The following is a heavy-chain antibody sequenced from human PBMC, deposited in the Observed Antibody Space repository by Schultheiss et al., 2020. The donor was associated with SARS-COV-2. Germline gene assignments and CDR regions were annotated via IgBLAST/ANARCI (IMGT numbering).Heavy chain of an antibody. CDR1: GFTFSDYY. CDR3: ARVGGFPLGAFDI. J-gene: IGHJ3*02. CDR2: IYYSGST. Sequence: ESLKISCAASGFTFSDYYMSWIRQAPGKGLEWIGSIYYSGSTYYNPSLKSRLTMSVDTSKSQFSLKLSSVTAAETAVYYCARVGGFPLGAFDIWGQGTMVTVSS. D-gene: IGHD5-12*01. V-gene: IGHV4-38-2*01.